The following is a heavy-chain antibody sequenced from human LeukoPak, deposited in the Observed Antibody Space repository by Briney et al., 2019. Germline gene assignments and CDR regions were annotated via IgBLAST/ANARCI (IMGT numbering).Heavy chain of an antibody. Sequence: PGGSLRLSCAASGFTFSSYAMHWVRQAPGKGLEWVAVISYDGSNKYYADSVKGRFTISRDNSKNTLYLQMNSLRAEDTAVYYCARRRALVNSGYDHISVDYYGMDVWGQGATVTVSS. CDR1: GFTFSSYA. CDR2: ISYDGSNK. V-gene: IGHV3-30*04. J-gene: IGHJ6*02. D-gene: IGHD5-12*01. CDR3: ARRRALVNSGYDHISVDYYGMDV.